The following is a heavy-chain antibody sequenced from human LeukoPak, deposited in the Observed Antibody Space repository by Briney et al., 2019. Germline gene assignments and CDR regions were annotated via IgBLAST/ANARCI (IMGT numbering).Heavy chain of an antibody. CDR1: GFTVGRSY. CDR2: IYSDGTT. V-gene: IGHV3-66*01. Sequence: GGSLRLSCAASGFTVGRSYMNWVRQAPGKGLEWVSVIYSDGTTRNADSVKGRFTISRDNSKNTVYLQMDSLRAEDTAVYYCARDKDAWGQGTLVTVSS. J-gene: IGHJ5*02. CDR3: ARDKDA.